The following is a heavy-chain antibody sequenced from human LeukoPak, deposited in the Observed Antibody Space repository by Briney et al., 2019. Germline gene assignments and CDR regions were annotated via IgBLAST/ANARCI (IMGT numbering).Heavy chain of an antibody. J-gene: IGHJ4*02. D-gene: IGHD5-24*01. CDR1: GFTFSSYW. CDR2: INSDGSST. Sequence: EGSLRLSCAASGFTFSSYWMHWVRQAPGKGLVRVSRINSDGSSTSYADSVKGRFTISRDNAKNTLYLQMNSLRAEDTAVYYCARGGGDGYDDTRGGYWGQGTLVTVSS. CDR3: ARGGGDGYDDTRGGY. V-gene: IGHV3-74*01.